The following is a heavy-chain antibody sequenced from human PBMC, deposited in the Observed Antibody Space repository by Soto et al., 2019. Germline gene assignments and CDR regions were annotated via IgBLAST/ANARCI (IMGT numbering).Heavy chain of an antibody. D-gene: IGHD3-10*01. CDR2: KKQDGSEK. CDR1: GFTFSSYW. J-gene: IGHJ4*02. V-gene: IGHV3-7*03. Sequence: GGSLRLSCAASGFTFSSYWTSWVRQAPGKGLEWEANKKQDGSEKYYVDSVKGRFTISRDNAKNSLYLQMNSMRAEDTAVYYCARDPGYGSGSYYFDYWGQGTLVTVSS. CDR3: ARDPGYGSGSYYFDY.